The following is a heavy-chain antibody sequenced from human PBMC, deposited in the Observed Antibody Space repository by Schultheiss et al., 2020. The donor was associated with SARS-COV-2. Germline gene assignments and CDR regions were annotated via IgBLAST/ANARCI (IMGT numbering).Heavy chain of an antibody. V-gene: IGHV3-15*01. Sequence: GGSLRLSCAASGFTFSNAWMSWVRQAPGKGLEWVGRIKSKTDGGTTDYAAPVKGRFTISRDDSKNTLLLQMNSLRAEDTAVYYCAKDRHYHFWTAHSPSYFDYWGQGTLVTVSS. D-gene: IGHD3-3*01. CDR1: GFTFSNAW. CDR3: AKDRHYHFWTAHSPSYFDY. CDR2: IKSKTDGGTT. J-gene: IGHJ4*02.